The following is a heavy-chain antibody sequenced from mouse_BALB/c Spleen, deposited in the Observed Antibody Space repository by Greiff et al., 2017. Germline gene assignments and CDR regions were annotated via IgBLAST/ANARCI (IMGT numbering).Heavy chain of an antibody. CDR3: ARGDVDGYDPFAY. J-gene: IGHJ3*01. D-gene: IGHD2-2*01. Sequence: VEPGASMKISCKASGYSFTGYTMNWVKQSHGKNLEWIGLINPYNGGTSYNQKFKGKATLTVDKSSSTAYMELLSLTSEDSAVYYCARGDVDGYDPFAYWGQGTLVTVSA. CDR1: GYSFTGYT. CDR2: INPYNGGT. V-gene: IGHV1-26*01.